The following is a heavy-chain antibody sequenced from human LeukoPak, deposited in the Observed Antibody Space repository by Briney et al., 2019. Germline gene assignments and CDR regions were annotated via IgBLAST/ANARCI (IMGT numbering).Heavy chain of an antibody. CDR3: ARDPTPRITIFGVVPSLGY. CDR1: GGTFSRYA. V-gene: IGHV1-69*01. D-gene: IGHD3-3*01. CDR2: IIPIFGTA. J-gene: IGHJ4*02. Sequence: SVKVSCKASGGTFSRYAISWVRQAPGQGLEWMGGIIPIFGTANYAQKFQGRVTITADESTSTAYMELSSLRSEDTAVYYCARDPTPRITIFGVVPSLGYWGQGTLVTVSS.